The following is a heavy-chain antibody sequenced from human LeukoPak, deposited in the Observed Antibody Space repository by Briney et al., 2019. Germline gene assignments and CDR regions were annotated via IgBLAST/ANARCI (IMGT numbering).Heavy chain of an antibody. D-gene: IGHD4-17*01. J-gene: IGHJ3*02. CDR1: GGTFSSFS. CDR3: TRAGVYYGDYGSGAFDI. Sequence: ASVKVSCKAPGGTFSSFSISWVRQAPGQRLEWMGWINAGNGNTKYSQEFQGRLTITRDTSASTAYMELNSLKSEDMAVYYCTRAGVYYGDYGSGAFDIWGQGTIVTVSS. V-gene: IGHV1-3*03. CDR2: INAGNGNT.